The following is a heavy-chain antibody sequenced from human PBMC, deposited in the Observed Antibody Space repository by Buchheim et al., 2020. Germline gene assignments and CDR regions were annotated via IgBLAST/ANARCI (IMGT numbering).Heavy chain of an antibody. D-gene: IGHD3-22*01. CDR2: IWYDGSKK. Sequence: QVQLVESGGGVVQPGRSLRLSCAASGFTFRSFGMHWVRQAPGKGLEWVAVIWYDGSKKYYADSVKGRFTISRDNSKNTVYLQLNSLRAEDTAVYYCAVGGDSSGYTPYYYYGMDVWGQGTT. V-gene: IGHV3-33*01. J-gene: IGHJ6*02. CDR3: AVGGDSSGYTPYYYYGMDV. CDR1: GFTFRSFG.